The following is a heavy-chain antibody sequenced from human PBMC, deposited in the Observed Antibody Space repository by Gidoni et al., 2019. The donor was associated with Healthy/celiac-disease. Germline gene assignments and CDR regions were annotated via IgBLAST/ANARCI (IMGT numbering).Heavy chain of an antibody. CDR3: ASTKVDTIVSPYYYYMDV. CDR2: IYHSGST. D-gene: IGHD5-12*01. CDR1: GGSISHGGYS. J-gene: IGHJ6*03. Sequence: QLQLQESGSGLVKPSQTLSLTCAVSGGSISHGGYSWSWIRQPPGKGLAWIGYIYHSGSTYYNPSLKSRVTISVDRSKNQFSLKLSSVTAADTAVYYCASTKVDTIVSPYYYYMDVWGKGTTVTVSS. V-gene: IGHV4-30-2*01.